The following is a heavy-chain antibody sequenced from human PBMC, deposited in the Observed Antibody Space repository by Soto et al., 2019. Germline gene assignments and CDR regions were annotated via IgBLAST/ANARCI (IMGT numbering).Heavy chain of an antibody. Sequence: EVQLLESGGGLVQPGGSLRLSCAASGLTFDNYAMSWVRQAPGKGLEWVSSISASGSMAYHADSVQGRFTISRDNSKNTLYLQMNSLRAEDTAVYYCAKLHPGDDRGQGTLVTVSS. CDR1: GLTFDNYA. V-gene: IGHV3-23*01. CDR3: AKLHPGDD. J-gene: IGHJ4*02. CDR2: ISASGSMA. D-gene: IGHD5-12*01.